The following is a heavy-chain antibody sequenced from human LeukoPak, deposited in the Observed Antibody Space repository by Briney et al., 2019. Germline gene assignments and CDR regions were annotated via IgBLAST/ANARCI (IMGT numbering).Heavy chain of an antibody. CDR3: ASSSSGSRRFGAFDI. J-gene: IGHJ3*02. CDR1: GFTFSSYS. Sequence: GGSLRLSCAASGFTFSSYSMNWVRQAPGKGLEWVSYISSSSSTIYYADSVEGRFTISRDNAKNSLYLQMNSLRAEDTAVYYCASSSSGSRRFGAFDIWGQGTMVTVSS. D-gene: IGHD1-26*01. V-gene: IGHV3-48*04. CDR2: ISSSSSTI.